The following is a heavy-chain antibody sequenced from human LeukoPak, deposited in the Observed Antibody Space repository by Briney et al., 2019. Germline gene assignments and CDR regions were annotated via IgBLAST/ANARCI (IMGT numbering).Heavy chain of an antibody. CDR3: ARAGDTGSYLSDY. CDR1: GYSVTSYW. D-gene: IGHD1-26*01. CDR2: IYPGDSDT. Sequence: GESLKISCKGPGYSVTSYWIGWVRQMPGKGLEWMGIIYPGDSDTRYSPSFQGQVTIAADKSISTAYLQWCSLKASDTAMYYCARAGDTGSYLSDYWGQGTLVTVSS. V-gene: IGHV5-51*01. J-gene: IGHJ4*02.